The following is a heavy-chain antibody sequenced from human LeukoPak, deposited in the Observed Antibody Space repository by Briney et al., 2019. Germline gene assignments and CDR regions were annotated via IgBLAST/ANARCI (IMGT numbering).Heavy chain of an antibody. Sequence: SETLSLTCTVSGGSISSGGYYWSWIRQHPGKGLEWIGYIYYSGSTYYNPSLKSRVTISVDASKNQFSLKLSSVTAADTAVYYCARALQYQLLHWYFDLWGRGTLVTVSS. J-gene: IGHJ2*01. V-gene: IGHV4-31*03. CDR2: IYYSGST. CDR3: ARALQYQLLHWYFDL. D-gene: IGHD2-2*01. CDR1: GGSISSGGYY.